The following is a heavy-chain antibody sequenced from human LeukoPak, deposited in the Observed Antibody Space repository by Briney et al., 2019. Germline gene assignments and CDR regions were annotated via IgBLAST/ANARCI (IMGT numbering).Heavy chain of an antibody. CDR3: AKGSSGYFLDL. Sequence: GGSLRLSCAASGFIFNNFGLVWVRQAPGKGLEWVSGISNDGGGTTYADFVKGRFPISRDNSKNTLFLQMNSLRADDTALYYCAKGSSGYFLDLWGQGTLVTVSS. CDR2: ISNDGGGT. D-gene: IGHD3-22*01. CDR1: GFIFNNFG. V-gene: IGHV3-23*01. J-gene: IGHJ5*02.